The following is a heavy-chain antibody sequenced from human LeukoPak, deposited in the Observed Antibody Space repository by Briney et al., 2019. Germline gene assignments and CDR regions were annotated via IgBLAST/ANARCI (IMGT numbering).Heavy chain of an antibody. CDR3: ATVSYNLDYYYMDV. D-gene: IGHD5-24*01. J-gene: IGHJ6*03. V-gene: IGHV1-24*01. Sequence: ASVKVSCKVSGYTLTELSMDWVRQAHGKGLEWIGCFDPEDGETIYAQKFQGRVTMTEDTSTDTAYMELSSLRSEDTAVYYCATVSYNLDYYYMDVWGKGTTVTVSS. CDR1: GYTLTELS. CDR2: FDPEDGET.